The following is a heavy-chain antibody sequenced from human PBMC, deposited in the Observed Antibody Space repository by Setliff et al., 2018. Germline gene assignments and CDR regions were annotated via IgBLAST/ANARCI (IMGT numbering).Heavy chain of an antibody. CDR3: FGAGTCSD. CDR1: GLRFSGSW. V-gene: IGHV3-7*01. D-gene: IGHD3-10*01. J-gene: IGHJ4*02. Sequence: PGGSLRLSCAASGLRFSGSWMAWVRQAPGKGLEWLASINPHGSEKYYADSVKGRFTISRDNAKNSLSLQMNNLRTEDTAVYYCFGAGTCSDWGQGTLVTVSS. CDR2: INPHGSEK.